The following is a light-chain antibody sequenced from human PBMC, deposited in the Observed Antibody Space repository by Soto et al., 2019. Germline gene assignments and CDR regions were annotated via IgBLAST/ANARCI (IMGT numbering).Light chain of an antibody. CDR3: QQYNNWLWT. Sequence: EVVMTQSPATLSVSPGERATLSCRASQSVNSNLAWYQQKPGQAPRLLIHGASTRATGIPARFSGSGFGTEFILTISSLQSEDFAIYYCQQYNNWLWTFGQVTKVEIK. J-gene: IGKJ1*01. V-gene: IGKV3-15*01. CDR1: QSVNSN. CDR2: GAS.